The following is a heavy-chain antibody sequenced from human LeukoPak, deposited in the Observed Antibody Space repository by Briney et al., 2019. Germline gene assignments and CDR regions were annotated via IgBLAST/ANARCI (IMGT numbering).Heavy chain of an antibody. V-gene: IGHV3-30-3*01. CDR3: AKEVGGYRYFDY. Sequence: PGRSLRLSCAASGFTFSSYAMHWVRQAPGKGLEWVAVISYDGSNKYYADSVKGRFTISRDNSKNTLYLQMNSLRAEDTAVYYCAKEVGGYRYFDYWGQGTLVTVSS. CDR1: GFTFSSYA. J-gene: IGHJ4*02. CDR2: ISYDGSNK. D-gene: IGHD5-12*01.